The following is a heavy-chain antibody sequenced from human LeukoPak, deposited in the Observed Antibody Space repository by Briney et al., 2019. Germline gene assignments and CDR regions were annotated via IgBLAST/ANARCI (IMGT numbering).Heavy chain of an antibody. Sequence: PGGSLRLSCAASGFTFSSYSMNWVRQAPGKGLEWVSYISSSSSTIYYADSVKGRFTISRDNATNSLYLQMNSLRAEDTAVYYCARVGWLLKSGAFDIWGQGTMVTVSS. CDR3: ARVGWLLKSGAFDI. D-gene: IGHD3-22*01. CDR1: GFTFSSYS. J-gene: IGHJ3*02. CDR2: ISSSSSTI. V-gene: IGHV3-48*04.